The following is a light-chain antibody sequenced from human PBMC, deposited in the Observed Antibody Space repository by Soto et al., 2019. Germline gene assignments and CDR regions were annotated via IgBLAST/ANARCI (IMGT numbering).Light chain of an antibody. CDR2: DAS. CDR1: QSISSW. CDR3: QQYNSYSWT. V-gene: IGKV1-5*01. J-gene: IGKJ1*01. Sequence: DIQITHSPSTLSASVGDRVTITCRSSQSISSWLAWYQQKPGKAPKLLIYDASSLESGVPSRFSGTGLGTEFTLTIGSLQPDDFATYYCQQYNSYSWTLGQGTKVDIK.